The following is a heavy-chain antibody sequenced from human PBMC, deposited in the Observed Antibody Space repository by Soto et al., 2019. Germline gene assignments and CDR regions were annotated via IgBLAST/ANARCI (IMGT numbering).Heavy chain of an antibody. CDR1: GYTYTTYG. CDR3: AREKMFFYGSGSPVSNYFDY. Sequence: ASVKVTCKASGYTYTTYGISWVRQAPGQGLEWMGWISTYNGNTNYAQKLQGRVTMTTDTSTSTAYMELRRLRSDDTAVYYCAREKMFFYGSGSPVSNYFDYWG. V-gene: IGHV1-18*01. J-gene: IGHJ4*01. D-gene: IGHD3-10*01. CDR2: ISTYNGNT.